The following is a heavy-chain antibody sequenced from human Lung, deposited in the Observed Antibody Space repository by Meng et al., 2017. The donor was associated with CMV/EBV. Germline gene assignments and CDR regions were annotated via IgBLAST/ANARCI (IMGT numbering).Heavy chain of an antibody. V-gene: IGHV7-4-1*02. CDR2: INTNAGSP. Sequence: VPLGQLGFVLEKPGASVRVSCKASGYTCTSYAMNWVRQAPGQGLEWMGWINTNAGSPTYDQGFTGRFVFSLDTSVSTAYLQITSLKPDDTAVYYCARSTYYHDSSGPAFDYWGQGTLVTVSS. CDR3: ARSTYYHDSSGPAFDY. CDR1: GYTCTSYA. D-gene: IGHD3-22*01. J-gene: IGHJ4*02.